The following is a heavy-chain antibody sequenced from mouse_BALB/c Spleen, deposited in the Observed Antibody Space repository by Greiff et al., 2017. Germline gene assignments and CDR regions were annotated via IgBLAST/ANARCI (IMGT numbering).Heavy chain of an antibody. CDR3: ARYFYYYGSSYAMDY. Sequence: VQLKQSGPELVKPGASVKMSCKASGYTFTSYVMHWVKQKPGQGLEWIGYINPYNDGTKYNEKFKGKATLTSDKSSSTAYMELSSLTSEDSAVYYCARYFYYYGSSYAMDYWGQGTSVTVSS. D-gene: IGHD1-1*01. J-gene: IGHJ4*01. V-gene: IGHV1-14*01. CDR1: GYTFTSYV. CDR2: INPYNDGT.